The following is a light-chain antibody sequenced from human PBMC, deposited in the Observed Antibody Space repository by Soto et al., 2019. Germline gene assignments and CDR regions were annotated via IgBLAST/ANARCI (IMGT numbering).Light chain of an antibody. V-gene: IGKV3-20*01. J-gene: IGKJ1*01. CDR2: GAS. CDR1: QSVSSSY. CDR3: QQYSRSPTWT. Sequence: EIVLTQSPGTLSLSPGERATLSCRASQSVSSSYLAWYQQKPGQAPRLFIYGASSRATGIPDRFSGSGSGTDFTLTISRLEPEDFAVYYCQQYSRSPTWTFGQGTKVEVK.